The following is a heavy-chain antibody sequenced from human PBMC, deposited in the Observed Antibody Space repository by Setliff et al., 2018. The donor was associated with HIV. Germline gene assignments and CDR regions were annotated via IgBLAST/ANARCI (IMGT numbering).Heavy chain of an antibody. CDR1: GFIFSSYA. D-gene: IGHD6-13*01. Sequence: GGSLRLSCAASGFIFSSYAMTWVRQAPGKGLEWVSTIRGSGSGDTTHYADFVKGRFTISRDNSKNTVHLQMNSLRAEDMAIYYCAREDSSWYGSLDYWGQGTPVTVSS. J-gene: IGHJ4*02. CDR2: IRGSGSGDTT. V-gene: IGHV3-23*01. CDR3: AREDSSWYGSLDY.